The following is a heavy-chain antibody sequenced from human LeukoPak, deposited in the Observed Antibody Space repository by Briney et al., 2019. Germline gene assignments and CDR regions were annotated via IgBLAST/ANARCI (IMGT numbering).Heavy chain of an antibody. CDR3: ARQIGSYGTDDAFDI. Sequence: SETLSLTCTVSGGSISSYYWSWIRQPPGKGLEWIGYIYTSGSTDHNPSLKSRVTISVDTSKNQFSLKLSSVTAADTAVYYCARQIGSYGTDDAFDIWGQGTMVTVSS. D-gene: IGHD5-18*01. CDR1: GGSISSYY. J-gene: IGHJ3*02. V-gene: IGHV4-4*09. CDR2: IYTSGST.